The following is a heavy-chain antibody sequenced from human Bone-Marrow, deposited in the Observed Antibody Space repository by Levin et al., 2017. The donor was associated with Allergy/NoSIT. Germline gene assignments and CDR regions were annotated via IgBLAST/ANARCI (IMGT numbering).Heavy chain of an antibody. CDR1: GFTFNKYS. CDR3: AKDPMWDRYNIAMDV. J-gene: IGHJ6*02. Sequence: GGSLRLSCTASGFTFNKYSLMWVRQAPGKGLEWVASIGGSGIDSNYADSVRGRFTITRDTNMIFLQINSLRVEDTAIYDCAKDPMWDRYNIAMDVWGQGTSVIVSS. CDR2: IGGSGIDS. D-gene: IGHD5-24*01. V-gene: IGHV3-23*01.